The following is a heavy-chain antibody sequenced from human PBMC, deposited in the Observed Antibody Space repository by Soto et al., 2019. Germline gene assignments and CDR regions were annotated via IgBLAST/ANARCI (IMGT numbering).Heavy chain of an antibody. Sequence: QVQLVESGGGVVQPGGSLRLSCAASGFTFSNYAMHWVRQAPGEGLQWVELIAYDGGNQYIPDSVTGRFTVSRDNSKSTLYLLMNALRPADTGVYYCPTREGFGSGNINVTHTYYYGMAVWGLGTTVTDTS. D-gene: IGHD3-10*01. CDR3: PTREGFGSGNINVTHTYYYGMAV. CDR2: IAYDGGNQ. V-gene: IGHV3-30*03. CDR1: GFTFSNYA. J-gene: IGHJ6*02.